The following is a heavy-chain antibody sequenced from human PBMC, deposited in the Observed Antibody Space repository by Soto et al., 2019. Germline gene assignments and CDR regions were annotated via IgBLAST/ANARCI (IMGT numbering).Heavy chain of an antibody. Sequence: QVQLQQWGAGLLKPSETLSLTCAVYGGSFSGYYWSWIRQPPGKGLEWSGEINHSGSTNYNPSLKSRITLSVATSKNQFSLKLSSVTAADTAVYYCARAYCSSTSCYVYFDYWGQGTLVTVSS. J-gene: IGHJ4*02. CDR3: ARAYCSSTSCYVYFDY. CDR1: GGSFSGYY. V-gene: IGHV4-34*01. D-gene: IGHD2-2*01. CDR2: INHSGST.